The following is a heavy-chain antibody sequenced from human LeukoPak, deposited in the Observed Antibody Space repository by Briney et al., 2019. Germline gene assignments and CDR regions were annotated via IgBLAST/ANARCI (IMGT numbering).Heavy chain of an antibody. Sequence: GGSLRLSCATSGFTFSNARMNWVRQAPGKGLEWVGRIRSNSDGGTIDYAAPVKGRFTLSRDDSKTTLYLQMNSLQTEDTAVYYCATDFYDSTWGQGTLVTVSS. J-gene: IGHJ5*02. CDR3: ATDFYDST. D-gene: IGHD3-22*01. CDR1: GFTFSNAR. V-gene: IGHV3-15*07. CDR2: IRSNSDGGTI.